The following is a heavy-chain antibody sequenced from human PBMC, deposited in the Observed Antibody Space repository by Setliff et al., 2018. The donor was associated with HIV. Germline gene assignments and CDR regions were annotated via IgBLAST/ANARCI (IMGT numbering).Heavy chain of an antibody. Sequence: GGSLRLSCTASGFIFGDFPLAWVRQAPGKGLEWVGFIRSRTLSRTTEYAASVKGRFTISRDDSKNIAYLQMNSLKTEDTAVYYCTRRNSGDAFDFWGQGTMVTVSS. CDR3: TRRNSGDAFDF. J-gene: IGHJ3*01. D-gene: IGHD1-7*01. CDR2: IRSRTLSRTT. CDR1: GFIFGDFP. V-gene: IGHV3-49*04.